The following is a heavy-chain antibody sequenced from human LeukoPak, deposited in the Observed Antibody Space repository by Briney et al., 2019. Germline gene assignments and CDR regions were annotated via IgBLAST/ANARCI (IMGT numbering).Heavy chain of an antibody. D-gene: IGHD6-19*01. V-gene: IGHV4-4*07. J-gene: IGHJ4*02. CDR2: IYTSGST. CDR1: GGSISSYY. Sequence: SETLSLTCTVSGGSISSYYWSWIRQPAGKGLEWIGRIYTSGSTNYNPSLRSRVTMSVDTSKNQFSLKLSSVTAADTAVYYCARGHTYSSGWYFDYWGQGTLVTVSS. CDR3: ARGHTYSSGWYFDY.